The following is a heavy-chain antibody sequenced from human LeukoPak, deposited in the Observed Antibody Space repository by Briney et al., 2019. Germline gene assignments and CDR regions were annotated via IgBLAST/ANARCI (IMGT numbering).Heavy chain of an antibody. Sequence: GGSLRLSCAASGFTFSSYEMNWVRQAPGKGLEWVSYISGGGTGIYYADSVKGRFTISRDNAKKILYLQMNSLRVEDTAVYYCARDGGGYRFYNWFDPWGLGTLVTVSS. CDR1: GFTFSSYE. D-gene: IGHD5-12*01. CDR2: ISGGGTGI. CDR3: ARDGGGYRFYNWFDP. J-gene: IGHJ5*02. V-gene: IGHV3-48*03.